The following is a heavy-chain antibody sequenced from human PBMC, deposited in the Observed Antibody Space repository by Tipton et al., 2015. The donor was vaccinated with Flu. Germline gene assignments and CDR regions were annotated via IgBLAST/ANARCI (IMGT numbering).Heavy chain of an antibody. CDR3: ARVPELGYPSFDY. CDR2: IYYSGST. Sequence: TLSLTCTVSGGSISSDGYYWSWIRQHPGKGLEWIGYIYYSGSTYYNPSLKSRVTISVDTSKNQFSLKLSSVTAADTAVYYCARVPELGYPSFDYWGQGTLVTVSS. CDR1: GGSISSDGYY. D-gene: IGHD1-14*01. V-gene: IGHV4-31*03. J-gene: IGHJ4*02.